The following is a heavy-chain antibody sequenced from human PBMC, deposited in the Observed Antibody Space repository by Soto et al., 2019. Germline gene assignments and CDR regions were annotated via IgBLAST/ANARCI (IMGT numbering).Heavy chain of an antibody. J-gene: IGHJ4*02. CDR2: IYYNGAT. CDR1: GCSIGSYY. D-gene: IGHD6-19*01. CDR3: VRHPSGWYDY. Sequence: SETLSLTCTVSGCSIGSYYWSWIRQSPGKGLEWIGYIYYNGATNYNPSLKTRVTMSVDTSKNQFSLKVNSVTAADTAVYYCVRHPSGWYDYWGPGTLVTVSS. V-gene: IGHV4-59*08.